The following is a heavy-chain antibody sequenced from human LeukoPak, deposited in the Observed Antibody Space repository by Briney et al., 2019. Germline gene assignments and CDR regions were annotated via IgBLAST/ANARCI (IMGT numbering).Heavy chain of an antibody. V-gene: IGHV1-2*02. Sequence: GASVRVSCKASGYTFNDYYMHWVRQAPGQGLEWMGWINPYSGDTNYAREFQGRVTMTRDTSTNTVYMELRWLTSDDTAVYYCARERGGNSPFDSWGQGTLVTVSS. CDR2: INPYSGDT. J-gene: IGHJ4*02. CDR3: ARERGGNSPFDS. CDR1: GYTFNDYY. D-gene: IGHD4-23*01.